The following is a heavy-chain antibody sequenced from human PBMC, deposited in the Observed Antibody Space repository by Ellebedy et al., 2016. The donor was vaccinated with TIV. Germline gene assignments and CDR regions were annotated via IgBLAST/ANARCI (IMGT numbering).Heavy chain of an antibody. CDR2: IYDSRGT. Sequence: SETLSLXXTVSGGSIRGSYWSWLRQSPGAGLVWIGYIYDSRGTNYNPSLKSRVTISVDTSKNQFSLNLTSVTAADTAVYYCARALAGSNKVTYHFGMDVWGQGTTVTVSS. J-gene: IGHJ6*02. V-gene: IGHV4-59*01. CDR3: ARALAGSNKVTYHFGMDV. CDR1: GGSIRGSY. D-gene: IGHD2-21*02.